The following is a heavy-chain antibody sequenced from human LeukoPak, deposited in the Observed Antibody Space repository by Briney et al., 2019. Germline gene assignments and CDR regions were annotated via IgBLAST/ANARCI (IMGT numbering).Heavy chain of an antibody. J-gene: IGHJ5*02. CDR2: IYYSGST. Sequence: SETLSLTCTLSGRSISSYYWSWIRQPPGKGLEWIGYIYYSGSTNYNPPLKSRVTISVDTSKNQFSLTLSSVTAADTAVYYCARDSDTYYYDSSGYSNWFDPWGQGTLVTVSS. CDR1: GRSISSYY. CDR3: ARDSDTYYYDSSGYSNWFDP. V-gene: IGHV4-59*01. D-gene: IGHD3-22*01.